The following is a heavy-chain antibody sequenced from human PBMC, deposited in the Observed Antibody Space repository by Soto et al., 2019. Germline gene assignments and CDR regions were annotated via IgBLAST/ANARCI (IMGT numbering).Heavy chain of an antibody. CDR2: ISGSGGST. V-gene: IGHV3-23*01. CDR1: GFTFSSNA. D-gene: IGHD5-18*01. J-gene: IGHJ5*02. Sequence: EVQLLESGGGLVQPGGSLRLSCAASGFTFSSNAMSWVRQAPGKGLEWVSGISGSGGSTYYADSVKGRFSLSRDNSKNSLYMQMNSLRAEDTAVYYCAKGSAGYSASWGQGTLVTVSS. CDR3: AKGSAGYSAS.